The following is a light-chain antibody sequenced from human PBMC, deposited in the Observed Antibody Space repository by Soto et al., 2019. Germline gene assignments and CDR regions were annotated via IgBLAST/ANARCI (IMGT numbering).Light chain of an antibody. CDR2: DVT. CDR1: NSDVGFYDY. V-gene: IGLV2-14*01. CDR3: SSYTSSSTLVI. Sequence: QSALTQPASVSGSPRQSITISCTGTNSDVGFYDYVSWYQQYPGKAPKLMIYDVTKRPSGVSNRFSGSKSGNTASLTISGLQAEDEADYYCSSYTSSSTLVIFGGGTKLTFL. J-gene: IGLJ2*01.